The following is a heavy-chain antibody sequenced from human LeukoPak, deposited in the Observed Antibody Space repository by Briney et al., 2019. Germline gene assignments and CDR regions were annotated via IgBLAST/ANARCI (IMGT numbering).Heavy chain of an antibody. CDR1: GGTFSSYT. CDR3: ARDPPTRGYSYGYGYEDY. D-gene: IGHD5-18*01. J-gene: IGHJ4*02. CDR2: IIPILGIA. Sequence: SVKVSCKASGGTFSSYTISWVRQAPGQGLEWMGRIIPILGIANYAQKFQGRVTITADKSTSTAYMELSSLRSEDTAVYYCARDPPTRGYSYGYGYEDYWGQGTLVTVSS. V-gene: IGHV1-69*04.